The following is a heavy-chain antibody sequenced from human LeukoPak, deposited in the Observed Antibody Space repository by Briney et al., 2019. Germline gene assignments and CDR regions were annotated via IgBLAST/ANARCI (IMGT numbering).Heavy chain of an antibody. D-gene: IGHD1-26*01. CDR2: VHLSGAT. J-gene: IGHJ4*02. CDR3: TRESGAFSPFGF. Sequence: SETLSLTCAVSGGSIMTTNWWSWARQPPGKGLEWIGEVHLSGATNYNPSLESRVSMSIDTSKNQMSLKLTSVTAADTAIYFCTRESGAFSPFGFWGQGTLVTVSS. CDR1: GGSIMTTNW. V-gene: IGHV4-4*02.